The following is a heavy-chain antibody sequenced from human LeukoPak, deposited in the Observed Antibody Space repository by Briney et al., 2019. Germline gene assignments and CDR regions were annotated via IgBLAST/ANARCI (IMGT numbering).Heavy chain of an antibody. CDR1: GFTFSDYF. Sequence: AGGSLRLSCAASGFTFSDYFMNWIRQPPGKGLEWISYISPSSSFTNYADSVKGRFTISRDNAKNSLYLQMNSLRDEDTAVYYCARSNSGYDRWGQGTLVTVSS. V-gene: IGHV3-11*06. J-gene: IGHJ4*02. D-gene: IGHD5-12*01. CDR3: ARSNSGYDR. CDR2: ISPSSSFT.